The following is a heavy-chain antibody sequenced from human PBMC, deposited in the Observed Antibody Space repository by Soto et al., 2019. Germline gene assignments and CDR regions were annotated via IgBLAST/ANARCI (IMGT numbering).Heavy chain of an antibody. CDR2: INAGTGDT. CDR3: VTSDWAW. CDR1: GYTFSAYA. Sequence: GASVKVSCKASGYTFSAYAIHWVRQAPGQGLQWVGWINAGTGDTRYAPKFQGRLIITRDTSASTAYMELSSLRPNDTAMFYCVTSDWAWWGQGILVTVSS. D-gene: IGHD3-9*01. V-gene: IGHV1-3*01. J-gene: IGHJ4*02.